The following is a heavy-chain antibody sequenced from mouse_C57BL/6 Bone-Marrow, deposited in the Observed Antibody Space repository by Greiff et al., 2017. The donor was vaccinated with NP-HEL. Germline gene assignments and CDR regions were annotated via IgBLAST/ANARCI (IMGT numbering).Heavy chain of an antibody. CDR1: GYTFSTSW. D-gene: IGHD6-1*01. CDR3: ARGESWGAFFDY. V-gene: IGHV1-82*01. CDR2: IYPGDGDT. J-gene: IGHJ2*01. Sequence: QVQLKQSGPELVKPGASVKISCKASGYTFSTSWMNWMKQRPGKGLEWIGRIYPGDGDTHYSGNFEGKASLTADKSSTSAYMQLSSLTSEDSAVYFCARGESWGAFFDYGGQGTTLTVSS.